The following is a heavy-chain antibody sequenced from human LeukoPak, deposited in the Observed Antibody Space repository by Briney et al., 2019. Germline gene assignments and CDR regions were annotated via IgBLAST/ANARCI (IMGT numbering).Heavy chain of an antibody. Sequence: GGSLRLSCAASGFTFSSYWMSWVRQAPGKGLEWVANIKQDGGQIYYLESVKGRFTVSRDNAKNSLYLQMNSLRAEDTAVYHCARLGARQMLEYWGQGTLVTVSS. J-gene: IGHJ4*02. CDR1: GFTFSSYW. V-gene: IGHV3-7*01. CDR2: IKQDGGQI. CDR3: ARLGARQMLEY. D-gene: IGHD4-17*01.